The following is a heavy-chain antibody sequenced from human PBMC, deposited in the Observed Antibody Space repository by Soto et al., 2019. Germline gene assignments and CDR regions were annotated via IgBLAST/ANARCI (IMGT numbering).Heavy chain of an antibody. CDR1: GFTFSTYA. V-gene: IGHV3-23*01. D-gene: IGHD2-21*02. CDR3: AKVTLSVSGRPTYNVY. CDR2: VTGTGSNT. Sequence: GGSLRLSCAASGFTFSTYAMSWVRQAPGKGLEWVSAVTGTGSNTYYADSVKGRFTISRDNSKNTLYLLMSSLTAEDTAVYYCAKVTLSVSGRPTYNVYWGQGIRVTVS. J-gene: IGHJ4*02.